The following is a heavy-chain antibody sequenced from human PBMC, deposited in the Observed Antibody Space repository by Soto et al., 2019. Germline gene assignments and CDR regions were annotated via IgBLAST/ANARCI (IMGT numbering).Heavy chain of an antibody. D-gene: IGHD1-1*01. CDR1: GYTFTDYY. J-gene: IGHJ6*02. Sequence: ASVKVSCKASGYTFTDYYMHWVRQAPGQGLEWMGWINPNSGGTNYAQKFQGRVTMTRDTSISTAYMELSRLRSDDTAVYYCARELRLEINYYYYGMDVWGQGTTVTVSS. CDR3: ARELRLEINYYYYGMDV. V-gene: IGHV1-2*02. CDR2: INPNSGGT.